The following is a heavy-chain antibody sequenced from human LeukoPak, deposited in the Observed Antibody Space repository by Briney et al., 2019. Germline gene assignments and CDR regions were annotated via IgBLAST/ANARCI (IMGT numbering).Heavy chain of an antibody. CDR2: IYYSGST. V-gene: IGHV4-59*01. J-gene: IGHJ4*02. D-gene: IGHD3-22*01. Sequence: SETLSLTCTVSGGSISSYYWSWIRQPPGKGLEWIGYIYYSGSTNYNPSPKSRVTMSVDTSKNQFSLKLSSVTAADTAIYYCARENPSGYYNRPIDYWGQGTLVTVSS. CDR3: ARENPSGYYNRPIDY. CDR1: GGSISSYY.